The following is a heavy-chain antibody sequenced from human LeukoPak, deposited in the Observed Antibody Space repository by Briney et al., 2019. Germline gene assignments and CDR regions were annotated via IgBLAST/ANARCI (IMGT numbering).Heavy chain of an antibody. CDR1: GFIFSNFA. CDR3: AREEQELVRDYYYYMDV. J-gene: IGHJ6*03. CDR2: ISYDGSHT. Sequence: PGGSLRLSCAASGFIFSNFAMHWVHQAPGKGLEWVALISYDGSHTYYADSMKGRFTISRDNSRNVLYLQMTSLRGDDSAVYYCAREEQELVRDYYYYMDVWGKGTTVTVSS. D-gene: IGHD6-13*01. V-gene: IGHV3-30*01.